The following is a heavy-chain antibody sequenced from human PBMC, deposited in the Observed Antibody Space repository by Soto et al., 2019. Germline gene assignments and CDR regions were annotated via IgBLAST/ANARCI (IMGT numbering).Heavy chain of an antibody. Sequence: GTLSLSCTVSDGSFSSSSYYWGWMRQGQGKGLEWIGSIYYSGSTYYNPALKSRVTISVDTSKNQSSQKLSSVTAADTAVYYCARHSRGYRNEGNSFDPWGQGTLVTVSS. CDR2: IYYSGST. V-gene: IGHV4-39*01. J-gene: IGHJ5*02. CDR1: DGSFSSSSYY. D-gene: IGHD5-18*01. CDR3: ARHSRGYRNEGNSFDP.